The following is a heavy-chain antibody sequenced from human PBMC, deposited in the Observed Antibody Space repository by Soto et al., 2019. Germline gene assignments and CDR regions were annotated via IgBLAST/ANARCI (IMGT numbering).Heavy chain of an antibody. Sequence: GESLKISCAASGFTVSSNYMSWVRQAPGKGLEWVSVIYSGGSTYYADSVKGRFTISRHNSKNTLYLQMNSLRAEDTAVYYCARSKRTLDAFDIWGQGTMVTVSS. D-gene: IGHD6-25*01. CDR3: ARSKRTLDAFDI. J-gene: IGHJ3*02. V-gene: IGHV3-53*04. CDR1: GFTVSSNY. CDR2: IYSGGST.